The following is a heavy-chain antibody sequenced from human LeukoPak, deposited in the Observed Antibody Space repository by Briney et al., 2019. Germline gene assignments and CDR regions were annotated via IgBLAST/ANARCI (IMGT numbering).Heavy chain of an antibody. J-gene: IGHJ4*02. CDR3: ARGGLGRSVDY. CDR1: GYTFTSYA. CDR2: INAGNGNT. V-gene: IGHV1-3*01. D-gene: IGHD3/OR15-3a*01. Sequence: ASVKVSCKASGYTFTSYAMHWVRQAPGQGLEWMGWINAGNGNTKYSQKLQGRVTMTTDTSTSTAYMELRSLRSDDTAVYYCARGGLGRSVDYWGQGTLVTVSS.